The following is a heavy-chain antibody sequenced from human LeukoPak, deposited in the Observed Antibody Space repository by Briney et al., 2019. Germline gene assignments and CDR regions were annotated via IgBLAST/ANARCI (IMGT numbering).Heavy chain of an antibody. Sequence: ASVKVSCKASGYTVTDYFIHCMRHTPGQGLEWLGWINPNSGVTRYAQKFQDRVTMTRDTADYMEMSSLKSDDTAVSYCARAVSGTVGGALDIWGEETAVTVSS. J-gene: IGHJ3*02. D-gene: IGHD1-1*01. CDR1: GYTVTDYF. CDR2: INPNSGVT. CDR3: ARAVSGTVGGALDI. V-gene: IGHV1-2*02.